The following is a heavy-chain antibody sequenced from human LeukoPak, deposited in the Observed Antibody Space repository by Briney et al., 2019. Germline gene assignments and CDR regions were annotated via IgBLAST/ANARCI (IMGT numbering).Heavy chain of an antibody. Sequence: PSETLSLTCTVSGGSISSYYWSWIRQPPGKGLEWIGYIYYSGSTNYNPSLKSRVTISVDTSKNQFSLKLSSVTAADTAVYYCARATGGYYGSGSYMMGLFLYHSGPTGYYYYYMDVWGKGTTVTVSS. J-gene: IGHJ6*03. D-gene: IGHD3-10*01. CDR2: IYYSGST. CDR1: GGSISSYY. CDR3: ARATGGYYGSGSYMMGLFLYHSGPTGYYYYYMDV. V-gene: IGHV4-59*01.